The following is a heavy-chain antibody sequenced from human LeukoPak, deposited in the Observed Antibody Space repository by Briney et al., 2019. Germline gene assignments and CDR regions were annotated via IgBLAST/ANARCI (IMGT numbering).Heavy chain of an antibody. CDR3: ATEPGIGYAFDI. Sequence: GGPLRLSCAASGITFSNYWMSWVRQAPGKGLGWVANINPDGSEKNYAHSVKGRFTISRDNAKNSLSLQMNSLRAEDTAVYYCATEPGIGYAFDIWGQGRMVTVSS. CDR2: INPDGSEK. V-gene: IGHV3-7*01. CDR1: GITFSNYW. J-gene: IGHJ3*02. D-gene: IGHD2-15*01.